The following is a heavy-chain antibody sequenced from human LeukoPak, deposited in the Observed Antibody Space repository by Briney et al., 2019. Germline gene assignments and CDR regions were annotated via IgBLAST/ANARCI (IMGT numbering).Heavy chain of an antibody. V-gene: IGHV3-49*04. Sequence: GGSLRLSCTASGFTFGDYAMSWVRQAPGKGLEWVGFIRSKAYGGTTEYAASVKGRFTISRDDSKSIAYLQMNSLKTEDTAVYYCTRDAGIYCSGGSCYSYAEYFQHWGQGTLVTASS. CDR2: IRSKAYGGTT. D-gene: IGHD2-15*01. J-gene: IGHJ1*01. CDR3: TRDAGIYCSGGSCYSYAEYFQH. CDR1: GFTFGDYA.